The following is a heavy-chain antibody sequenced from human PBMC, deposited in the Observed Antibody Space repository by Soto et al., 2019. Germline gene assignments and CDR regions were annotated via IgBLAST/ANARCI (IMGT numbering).Heavy chain of an antibody. J-gene: IGHJ6*03. Sequence: GGSLRLSCVVSGFTLSNYAMDWVRQAPGKGLEYVSGISSNGVGTYYATSVKDRFTISRDNSKNTLYLQVGSLRPEDMAVYYCARRARPDFYYMDGWGKGTTVTVS. V-gene: IGHV3-64*01. CDR1: GFTLSNYA. CDR2: ISSNGVGT. CDR3: ARRARPDFYYMDG. D-gene: IGHD6-6*01.